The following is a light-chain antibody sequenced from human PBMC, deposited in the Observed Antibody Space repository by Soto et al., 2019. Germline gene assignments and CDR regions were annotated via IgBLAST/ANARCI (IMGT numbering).Light chain of an antibody. Sequence: EIVMTQSPAILSVSPGERATLSCRAGQRVNNYLAWYQQRPAQAPRIVIFDISNRATGIPERFCGSRSGTDCTLTTSRLETEEFAAYYCQLYCRSPRQITFGRGTRLEIK. CDR1: QRVNNY. V-gene: IGKV3D-20*01. J-gene: IGKJ5*01. CDR3: QLYCRSPRQIT. CDR2: DIS.